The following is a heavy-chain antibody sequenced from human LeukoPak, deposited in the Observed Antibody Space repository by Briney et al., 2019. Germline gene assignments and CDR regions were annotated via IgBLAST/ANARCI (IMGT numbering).Heavy chain of an antibody. V-gene: IGHV4-39*01. CDR1: GGSISSSSYY. CDR3: ASRPRGLSSGWLDDY. D-gene: IGHD6-19*01. J-gene: IGHJ4*02. CDR2: IYYSGST. Sequence: PSETLSLTCTVSGGSISSSSYYWGWIRQPPGKGLEWIGSIYYSGSTYYNPSLKSRVTISVDTSKNQFSLKLSSVTAADTAVYYCASRPRGLSSGWLDDYWGQGTLATVSS.